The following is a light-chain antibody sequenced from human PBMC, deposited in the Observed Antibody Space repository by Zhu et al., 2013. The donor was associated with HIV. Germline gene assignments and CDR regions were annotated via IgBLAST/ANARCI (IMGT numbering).Light chain of an antibody. CDR3: QQSYSTPHA. J-gene: IGKJ3*01. Sequence: DIQMTQSPSSVSASIGDRVTITCRASQDIGSWLAWYQQKPGKAPELLINAASSLQSGVPSRFSGTGSGTDFTLTISSLQPEDFATYYCQQSYSTPHAFGPGTKVDIK. V-gene: IGKV1-12*01. CDR2: AAS. CDR1: QDIGSW.